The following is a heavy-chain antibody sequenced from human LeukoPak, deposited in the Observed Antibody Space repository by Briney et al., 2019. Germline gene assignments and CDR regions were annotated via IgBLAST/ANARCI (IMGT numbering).Heavy chain of an antibody. CDR1: GGSFSGYY. J-gene: IGHJ5*02. Sequence: SETLSLTCGVYGGSFSGYYWSWIRQPPGKGLEWIGYIYYSGSTNYNPSLKSRVTISVDTSKNQFSLKLTSVTAADTAIFYCGRSSSAAVVDPWGQGTLVTVSS. CDR2: IYYSGST. D-gene: IGHD6-6*01. V-gene: IGHV4-59*08. CDR3: GRSSSAAVVDP.